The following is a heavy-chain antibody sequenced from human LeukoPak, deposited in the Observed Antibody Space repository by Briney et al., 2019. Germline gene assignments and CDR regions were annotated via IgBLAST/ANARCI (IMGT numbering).Heavy chain of an antibody. J-gene: IGHJ4*02. Sequence: GRSLRLSCAASGFTFSSYGMHWVRQAPGKGLEWVAVISYDGSNKYYADSVKGRFTISRDNSKNTLYLQMNSLRAEDTAVYHCAKADFDYWGQGTLVTVSS. CDR3: AKADFDY. V-gene: IGHV3-30*18. CDR1: GFTFSSYG. CDR2: ISYDGSNK.